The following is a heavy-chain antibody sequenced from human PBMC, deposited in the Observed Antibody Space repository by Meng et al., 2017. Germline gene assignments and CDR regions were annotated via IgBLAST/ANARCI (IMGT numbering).Heavy chain of an antibody. Sequence: SETLSLTCTVPGYSTSSGYYWGWIRQHPGKGLEWIGSIYHRGSTYYNPSLKSRVTISVDTSKNQFSLKLSSVTAADTSVYYCARDLDSSGYLGVRHFYYWGQGTLVTVSS. D-gene: IGHD3-22*01. CDR3: ARDLDSSGYLGVRHFYY. V-gene: IGHV4-38-2*02. J-gene: IGHJ4*02. CDR1: GYSTSSGYY. CDR2: IYHRGST.